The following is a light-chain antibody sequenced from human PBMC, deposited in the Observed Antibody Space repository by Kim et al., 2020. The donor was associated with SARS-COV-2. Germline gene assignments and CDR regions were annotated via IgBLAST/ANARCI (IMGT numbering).Light chain of an antibody. CDR1: QSVSSN. CDR2: GAS. CDR3: QQYNNWPPIT. V-gene: IGKV3-15*01. J-gene: IGKJ5*01. Sequence: SPGERAPLSCRASQSVSSNLAWYQQKPGQAPRPLIYGASTRATGIPARFSGSGSGTEFTLTISSLQSEDFAVYYCQQYNNWPPITFGQGTRLEIK.